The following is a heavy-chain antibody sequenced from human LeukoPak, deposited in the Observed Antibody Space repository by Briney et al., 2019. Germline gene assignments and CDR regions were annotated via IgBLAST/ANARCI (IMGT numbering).Heavy chain of an antibody. CDR3: ARGWNYAFRFDY. Sequence: GGSLRLSCAASGFTFSDYWMTWVRQAPGKGLEWVAHIKQDGSERYYGDSVKGRFTISRDNTKNLVYLQMSSLGAEDTAVYYCARGWNYAFRFDYWGQGTLVTVSS. CDR2: IKQDGSER. D-gene: IGHD1-7*01. CDR1: GFTFSDYW. V-gene: IGHV3-7*01. J-gene: IGHJ4*02.